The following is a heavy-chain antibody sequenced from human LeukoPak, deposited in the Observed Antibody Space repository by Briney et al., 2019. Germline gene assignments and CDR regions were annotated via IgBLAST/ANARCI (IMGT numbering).Heavy chain of an antibody. J-gene: IGHJ6*03. CDR1: GFTFSDYY. Sequence: PGGSLRLSCAASGFTFSDYYMSWIRQAPGKGLEWVSYISSSGSTIYYADSVKGRFTISRDNAKNSLYLQMNSLRAEDTAVYYCARVFQGGYCSSTSCYTSYYYMDVWGKGTTVTVSS. CDR3: ARVFQGGYCSSTSCYTSYYYMDV. CDR2: ISSSGSTI. V-gene: IGHV3-11*01. D-gene: IGHD2-2*02.